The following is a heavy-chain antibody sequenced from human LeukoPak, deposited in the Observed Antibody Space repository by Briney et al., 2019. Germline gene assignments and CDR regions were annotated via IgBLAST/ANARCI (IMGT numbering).Heavy chain of an antibody. J-gene: IGHJ4*02. CDR2: ISTKGGST. CDR3: ARDRSGAFDY. V-gene: IGHV3-64*02. Sequence: PGGSLRLSCAASGFIFSNYAMYWVRQAPGKGLESVAAISTKGGSTSYADSVKGRMTISRDDSKNTLFLQMGSLTTDGMGLYFCARDRSGAFDYWGQGTLVTVSS. CDR1: GFIFSNYA. D-gene: IGHD6-19*01.